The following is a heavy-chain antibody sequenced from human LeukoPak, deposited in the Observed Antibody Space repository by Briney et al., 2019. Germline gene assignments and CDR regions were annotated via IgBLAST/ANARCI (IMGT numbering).Heavy chain of an antibody. V-gene: IGHV4-59*01. D-gene: IGHD2-2*01. CDR3: ARAQLEYCSTTSCYVFDS. Sequence: SETLSLTCTVSGGSISSYYWSWIRQPPGKGLEWIGYIYYSGSTNYNPSLKSRVTISVDTSKNQFSLKLSSVTAADTAVYYCARAQLEYCSTTSCYVFDSWGQGTLVTVSS. CDR2: IYYSGST. CDR1: GGSISSYY. J-gene: IGHJ4*02.